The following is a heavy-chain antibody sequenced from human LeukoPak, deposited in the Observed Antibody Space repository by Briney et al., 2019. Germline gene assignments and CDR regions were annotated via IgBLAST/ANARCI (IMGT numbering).Heavy chain of an antibody. J-gene: IGHJ4*02. CDR2: IIPIFGTA. CDR3: ARIEYQLLAYYFDY. Sequence: SVKVSCKASGGTFSSYAISWVRQAPGQGLEWMGGIIPIFGTANYAQKFQGRVTITADESTSTAYMEPSSLRSEDTAVYYCARIEYQLLAYYFDYWGQGTLVTVSS. D-gene: IGHD2-2*01. V-gene: IGHV1-69*13. CDR1: GGTFSSYA.